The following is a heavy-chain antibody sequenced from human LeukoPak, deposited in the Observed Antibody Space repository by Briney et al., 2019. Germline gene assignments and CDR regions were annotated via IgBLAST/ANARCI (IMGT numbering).Heavy chain of an antibody. V-gene: IGHV3-30*04. CDR1: GFTFSSYA. D-gene: IGHD3-22*01. CDR3: ARGPASNTYYYDSSGYYGPYYFDY. J-gene: IGHJ4*02. Sequence: GGSLRLSCAASGFTFSSYAMHWVRQAPGKGLEGVAVISYDGSNKYYADSVKGRFTISRDNSKNTLYLQMNSLRAEDTAVYYCARGPASNTYYYDSSGYYGPYYFDYWGQGTLVTVSS. CDR2: ISYDGSNK.